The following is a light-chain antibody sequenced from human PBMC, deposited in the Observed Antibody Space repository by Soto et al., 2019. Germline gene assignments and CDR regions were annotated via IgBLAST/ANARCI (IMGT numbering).Light chain of an antibody. CDR1: DIETKS. J-gene: IGLJ2*01. V-gene: IGLV3-21*04. CDR2: SDS. CDR3: QVWDRSRDRHVV. Sequence: SYELTRPPSVSVAPGKTARLTCGGDDIETKSVHWYQHKPGQTPVLVIYSDSDRRSGIPERLSGSNSGNTATLTISRVEGGDEADYYCQVWDRSRDRHVVFGGGTKLTVL.